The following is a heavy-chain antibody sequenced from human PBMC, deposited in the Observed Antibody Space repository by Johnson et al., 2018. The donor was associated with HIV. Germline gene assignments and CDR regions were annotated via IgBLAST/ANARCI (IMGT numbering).Heavy chain of an antibody. D-gene: IGHD3-16*01. V-gene: IGHV3-53*01. CDR3: ARDQGWGDAFDI. J-gene: IGHJ3*02. CDR1: GFTVSSNY. Sequence: VQLVESGGGLIQPGGSLRLSCAASGFTVSSNYMSWVRQAPGKGLEWVSVIYSDGSTYYADSVKSRFTISRDNAKNSLYLQMNSLRAEDTAVYYCARDQGWGDAFDIWGQGTMVIVSS. CDR2: IYSDGST.